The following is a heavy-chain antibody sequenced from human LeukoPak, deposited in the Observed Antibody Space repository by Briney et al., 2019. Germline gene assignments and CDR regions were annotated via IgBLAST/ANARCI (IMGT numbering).Heavy chain of an antibody. J-gene: IGHJ5*02. V-gene: IGHV4-4*07. CDR1: GASIITYY. Sequence: PSETLSLTCTVSGASIITYYWSWIRQPAGQGLEWIGRIYTSGSTNYNPSLKGRVTMSVDTPKNQFSPKMNSMTAADTAVYYCARDGGHCSGGTCYSVWIDPWGQGTLVTVSS. D-gene: IGHD2-15*01. CDR2: IYTSGST. CDR3: ARDGGHCSGGTCYSVWIDP.